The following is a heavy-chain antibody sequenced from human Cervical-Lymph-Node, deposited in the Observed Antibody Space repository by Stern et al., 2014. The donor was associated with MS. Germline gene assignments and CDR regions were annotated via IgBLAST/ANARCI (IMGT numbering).Heavy chain of an antibody. CDR1: GFSLSTSGMS. CDR3: ARLEGLLWFEGEGLDV. CDR2: IDWDDDK. Sequence: QVTLRESGPALVKPTQTLTLTCTFSGFSLSTSGMSVIWIRQAPGKALEWRALIDWDDDKYYTTSLKTRLTISTDTSKNQVVLTMTNMDPADTATYYCARLEGLLWFEGEGLDVWGQGTTVTVSS. D-gene: IGHD3-10*01. V-gene: IGHV2-70*01. J-gene: IGHJ6*02.